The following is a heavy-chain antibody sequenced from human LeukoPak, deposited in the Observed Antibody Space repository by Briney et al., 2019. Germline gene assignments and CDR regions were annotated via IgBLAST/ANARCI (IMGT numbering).Heavy chain of an antibody. Sequence: PSETLSLTCAVSGGSISSGGYSWSWIRQPPGKGLEWIGYIYHSGSTYYNPSLKSRVTISVDRSKNQFSLKLSSVTAADTAVYYCARLRRPCYFDYWGQGTLVTVSS. CDR1: GGSISSGGYS. CDR2: IYHSGST. D-gene: IGHD3-3*01. CDR3: ARLRRPCYFDY. J-gene: IGHJ4*02. V-gene: IGHV4-30-2*01.